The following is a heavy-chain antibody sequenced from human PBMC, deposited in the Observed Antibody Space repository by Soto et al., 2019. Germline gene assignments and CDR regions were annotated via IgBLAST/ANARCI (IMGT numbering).Heavy chain of an antibody. V-gene: IGHV3-20*01. CDR3: ARAVAARLGSYYYYYGMDV. J-gene: IGHJ6*02. CDR1: GFTFDDYG. D-gene: IGHD6-6*01. Sequence: GGSLRLSCAASGFTFDDYGMSWVRQAPGKGLEWVSGINWNGGSTGYADSVKGRFTISRNNAKNSLYLQMNSLRAEDTALYHCARAVAARLGSYYYYYGMDVWGQGTTVTVSS. CDR2: INWNGGST.